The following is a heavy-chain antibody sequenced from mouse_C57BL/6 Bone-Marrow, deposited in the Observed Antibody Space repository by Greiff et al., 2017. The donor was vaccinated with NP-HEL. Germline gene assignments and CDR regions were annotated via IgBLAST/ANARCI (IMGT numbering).Heavy chain of an antibody. J-gene: IGHJ3*01. CDR1: GYTFTSYG. V-gene: IGHV1-81*01. CDR2: IYPRSGNT. CDR3: ARGGLLRGGGFAY. Sequence: VQLQQSGAELARPGASVKLSCKASGYTFTSYGISWVKQRTGQGLEWIGEIYPRSGNTYYNEKFKGKATLTADKSSSTAYMELRSLTSEDSAVYFCARGGLLRGGGFAYWGQGTLVTVSA. D-gene: IGHD2-3*01.